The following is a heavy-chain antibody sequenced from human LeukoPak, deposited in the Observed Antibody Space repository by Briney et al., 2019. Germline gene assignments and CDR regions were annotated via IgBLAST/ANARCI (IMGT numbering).Heavy chain of an antibody. CDR3: ARDEYYDSSGNRFDY. CDR1: GGTLGSYA. CDR2: IIPIFGTA. D-gene: IGHD3-22*01. J-gene: IGHJ4*02. Sequence: SVKVSCKASGGTLGSYAISWGRQAPGQGLEWLEGIIPIFGTANYAQKFQGRVTITADESTSTAYMELSSLRSEDTAVYYCARDEYYDSSGNRFDYWGRGTLVTVSS. V-gene: IGHV1-69*01.